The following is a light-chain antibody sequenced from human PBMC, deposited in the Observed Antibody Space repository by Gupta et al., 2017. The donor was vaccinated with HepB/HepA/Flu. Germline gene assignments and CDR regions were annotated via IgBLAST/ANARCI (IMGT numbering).Light chain of an antibody. V-gene: IGKV1-5*03. Sequence: DIQMTQSPSTLSASVGDRVSITCRASQNINTWLAWYQQKPGKAPKLLISEASNLQSGVPSRFSGSGSGTEFTLTISSLQPDDFATYYCQQYVTYLKGLTFGGGTKVEIK. J-gene: IGKJ4*01. CDR3: QQYVTYLKGLT. CDR2: EAS. CDR1: QNINTW.